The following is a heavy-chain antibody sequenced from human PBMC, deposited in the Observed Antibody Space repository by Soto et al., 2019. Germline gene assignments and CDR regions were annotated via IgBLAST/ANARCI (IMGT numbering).Heavy chain of an antibody. CDR1: GFPFSSYG. CDR3: AKDGWYSSSSGRFDY. V-gene: IGHV3-23*01. J-gene: IGHJ4*02. CDR2: ISGSDGTT. D-gene: IGHD6-6*01. Sequence: GGSLRLSCAASGFPFSSYGMNWVRQAPGKGLEWVSAISGSDGTTHYADSVRGRFTISRDNSNNTVFLQMNSLRVEDTGLYYCAKDGWYSSSSGRFDYWGQGTLVTVSS.